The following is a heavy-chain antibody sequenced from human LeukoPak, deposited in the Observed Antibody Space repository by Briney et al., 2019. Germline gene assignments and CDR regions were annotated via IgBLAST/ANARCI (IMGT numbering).Heavy chain of an antibody. J-gene: IGHJ3*02. CDR3: ARIPMSDLDI. V-gene: IGHV3-48*03. Sequence: GGSLRLSCTASGFTFSRYEMNWVRQAPGKGLEWVSYIGSSGSTMHYADSVKGRFTISRDNAKNSVYLQMNSLRAEDTAIYFCARIPMSDLDIWGQGTMVTVSS. D-gene: IGHD3-10*02. CDR1: GFTFSRYE. CDR2: IGSSGSTM.